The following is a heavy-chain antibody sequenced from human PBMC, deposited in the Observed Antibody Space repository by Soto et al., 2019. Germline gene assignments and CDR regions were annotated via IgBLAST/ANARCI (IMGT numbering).Heavy chain of an antibody. J-gene: IGHJ5*02. CDR3: GSVRPSGYRLS. V-gene: IGHV4-59*01. Sequence: SETLSLTCTVSGGSLSSYYWTWIRQSPGKGLEWIGYVYFSGNTNYNPSLKSRVTISIDTSKNQFSLRLASVTAADTAFYYCGSVRPSGYRLSWGQRALVAVSS. CDR1: GGSLSSYY. D-gene: IGHD6-25*01. CDR2: VYFSGNT.